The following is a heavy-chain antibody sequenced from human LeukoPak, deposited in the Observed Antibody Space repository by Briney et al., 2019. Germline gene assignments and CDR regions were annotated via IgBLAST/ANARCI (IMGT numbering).Heavy chain of an antibody. V-gene: IGHV3-21*01. J-gene: IGHJ3*02. D-gene: IGHD3-22*01. Sequence: GGSLRLSCAASGFTFSSYSMNWVRQAPGKGLEWVSSISSSSSYIYYADSVKGRFTISRDNAKNSLYLQMNSLRAEDTAVYYCARKWFSGDDAFDIWGQGTMVTVSS. CDR2: ISSSSSYI. CDR3: ARKWFSGDDAFDI. CDR1: GFTFSSYS.